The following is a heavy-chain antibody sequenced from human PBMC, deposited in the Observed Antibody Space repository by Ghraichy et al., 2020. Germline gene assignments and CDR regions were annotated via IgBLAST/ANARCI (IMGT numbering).Heavy chain of an antibody. V-gene: IGHV4-59*01. CDR2: IYYSGST. CDR3: ASFGSGFEDYYYGMDV. CDR1: GGSISSYY. J-gene: IGHJ6*02. Sequence: SETLSLTCTVSGGSISSYYWSWIRQPPGKGLEWIGYIYYSGSTNYNPSLKSRVTISVDTSKNQFSLKLSSVTAADTAVYYCASFGSGFEDYYYGMDVWGQGTTVTVSS. D-gene: IGHD6-19*01.